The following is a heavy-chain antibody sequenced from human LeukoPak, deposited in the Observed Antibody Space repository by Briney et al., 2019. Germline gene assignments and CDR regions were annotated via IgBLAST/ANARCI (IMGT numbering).Heavy chain of an antibody. J-gene: IGHJ6*02. CDR2: IYYSGST. CDR1: GGSISSSSYY. D-gene: IGHD1-26*01. V-gene: IGHV4-39*07. CDR3: ARASKTYSGSYYSYYYYGMDV. Sequence: SETLSLTCTVSGGSISSSSYYWGWIRQPPGKGLEWIGSIYYSGSTYYNPSLKSRVTISVDTSKNQFSLKLSSVTAADTAVYYCARASKTYSGSYYSYYYYGMDVWGQGTTVTVSS.